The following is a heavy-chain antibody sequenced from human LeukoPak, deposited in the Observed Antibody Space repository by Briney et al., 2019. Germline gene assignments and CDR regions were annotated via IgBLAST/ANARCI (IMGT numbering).Heavy chain of an antibody. CDR3: ARETSGWNEKLNNGYAFHI. CDR1: GYTFTAYY. CDR2: INPNSGGK. J-gene: IGHJ3*02. Sequence: GASVKVSCKASGYTFTAYYLHWVRQAPGQGLEWMGWINPNSGGKNYAQKFQGRVTLTGDTFISTAYMELSRLRSDDTAVYYCARETSGWNEKLNNGYAFHIWGQGTMVTVSS. D-gene: IGHD6-19*01. V-gene: IGHV1-2*02.